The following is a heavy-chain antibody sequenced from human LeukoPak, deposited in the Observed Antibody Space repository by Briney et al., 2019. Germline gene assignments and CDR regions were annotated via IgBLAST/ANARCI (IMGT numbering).Heavy chain of an antibody. CDR2: IYYSGST. J-gene: IGHJ4*02. D-gene: IGHD3-22*01. CDR3: ARVYYHSSAYYLYFFDY. Sequence: SETLSLTCTVSGDSIRNYYWTWIRQPPGKALEWIGYIYYSGSTNYNPSLKSRVTISVDTSKNQFSQKLSSVTAADTAVYYCARVYYHSSAYYLYFFDYWGQGTLVTVSS. V-gene: IGHV4-59*01. CDR1: GDSIRNYY.